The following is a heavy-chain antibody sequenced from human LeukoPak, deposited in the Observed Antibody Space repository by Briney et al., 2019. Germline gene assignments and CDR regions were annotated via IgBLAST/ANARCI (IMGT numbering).Heavy chain of an antibody. Sequence: ASVKVSCKASGYTFTGYYMHWVRQAPGQGLEWRGWINPNSGGTNYAQKFQGRVTMTRDTSISTAYMELSRLRSDDTAVYYCARDQIDTKGYSYGYYFDYWGQGTLVTVSS. V-gene: IGHV1-2*02. CDR3: ARDQIDTKGYSYGYYFDY. D-gene: IGHD5-18*01. CDR1: GYTFTGYY. J-gene: IGHJ4*02. CDR2: INPNSGGT.